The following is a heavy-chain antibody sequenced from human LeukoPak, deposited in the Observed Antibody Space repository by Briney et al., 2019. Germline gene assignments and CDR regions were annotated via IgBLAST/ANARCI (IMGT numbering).Heavy chain of an antibody. D-gene: IGHD3-16*01. V-gene: IGHV3-21*01. J-gene: IGHJ6*02. Sequence: GGCLRLSCADSGFTFSSYSMNWVRQAPGKGLEWVSSISSGSSHIFYADSVKGRFTISRDNARNSLYLQMNSLRAEDAAVYYCAKNGGSHGMDVWGQGTTVSVSS. CDR2: ISSGSSHI. CDR1: GFTFSSYS. CDR3: AKNGGSHGMDV.